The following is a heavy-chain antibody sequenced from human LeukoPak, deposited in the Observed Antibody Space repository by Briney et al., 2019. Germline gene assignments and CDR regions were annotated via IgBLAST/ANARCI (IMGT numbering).Heavy chain of an antibody. J-gene: IGHJ5*02. CDR2: IIPIFGTA. CDR3: ARGGVIIPYALGP. D-gene: IGHD3-10*01. CDR1: GGTFSSYA. Sequence: ASVKVSRKASGGTFSSYAISWVRQAPGQGLEWMGGIIPIFGTANYAQKFQGRVTITADESTSTAYMELSSLRSEDTAVYYCARGGVIIPYALGPWGQGTLVTVSS. V-gene: IGHV1-69*13.